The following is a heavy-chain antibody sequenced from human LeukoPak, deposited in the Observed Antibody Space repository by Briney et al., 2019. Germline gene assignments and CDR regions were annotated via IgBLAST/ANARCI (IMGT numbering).Heavy chain of an antibody. CDR2: ISSSSSYI. CDR3: ARAPGIAAARLKFDP. J-gene: IGHJ5*02. Sequence: GGSLRLSCAASGFTFSNYWMNWVRQAPGKGLEWVSSISSSSSYIYYADSVKGRFTISRDNAKNSLYLQMNSLRAEDTAVYYCARAPGIAAARLKFDPWGQGTLVTVSS. D-gene: IGHD6-13*01. V-gene: IGHV3-21*01. CDR1: GFTFSNYW.